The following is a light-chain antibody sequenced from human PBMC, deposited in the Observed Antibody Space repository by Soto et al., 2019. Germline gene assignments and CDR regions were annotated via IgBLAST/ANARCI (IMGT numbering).Light chain of an antibody. Sequence: QSVLTQPASVSGSPGPSITISCTGTSSDVGGYNYVSWDQQHPGKAPKLRICEGSNRPAGGPNRFSGSKYGNTSSLTLSGPQAEDEVYYYCSSDTSSSTLVVFGTGTKVTVL. CDR1: SSDVGGYNY. CDR2: EGS. CDR3: SSDTSSSTLVV. V-gene: IGLV2-14*01. J-gene: IGLJ1*01.